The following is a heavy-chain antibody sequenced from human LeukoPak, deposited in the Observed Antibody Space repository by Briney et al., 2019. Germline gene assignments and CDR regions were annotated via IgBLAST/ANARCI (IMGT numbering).Heavy chain of an antibody. V-gene: IGHV4-34*01. CDR2: INHSGST. J-gene: IGHJ4*02. Sequence: SETLSLTCAVYGGSFSGYYWSWIRQPPGKGLEWIGEINHSGSTNYNPSLKSRVTISVDTSKNQFSLKMSSVTAADTAVYYCARDTYYDILTGYFFDYWGQGTLVTVSS. D-gene: IGHD3-9*01. CDR1: GGSFSGYY. CDR3: ARDTYYDILTGYFFDY.